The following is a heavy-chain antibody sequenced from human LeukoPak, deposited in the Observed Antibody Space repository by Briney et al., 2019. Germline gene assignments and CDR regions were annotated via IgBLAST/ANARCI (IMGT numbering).Heavy chain of an antibody. D-gene: IGHD6-13*01. V-gene: IGHV1-18*04. Sequence: ASVKVSCKASGYTFTSYGISWVRQAPGQRLEWMGWISAYNGNTNYAQKLQGRVTMTTDTSTSTAYMELRSLRSDDTAVYYCVIAAAAGFWRFDYWGQGILVTVSS. J-gene: IGHJ4*02. CDR1: GYTFTSYG. CDR3: VIAAAAGFWRFDY. CDR2: ISAYNGNT.